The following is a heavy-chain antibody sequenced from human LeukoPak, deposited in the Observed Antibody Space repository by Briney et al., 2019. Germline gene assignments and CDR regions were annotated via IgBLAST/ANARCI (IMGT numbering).Heavy chain of an antibody. Sequence: SETLSLTCTVSGYSISSGYYWGWIRQPPGKGLEWIGSMFHSGSTYYNPSLKSRVTISVDTSKNQFSLKLSSVTAADTAAYYCARLEVATITNWFDPWGQGTLVTVSS. CDR3: ARLEVATITNWFDP. CDR1: GYSISSGYY. J-gene: IGHJ5*02. CDR2: MFHSGST. D-gene: IGHD5-12*01. V-gene: IGHV4-38-2*02.